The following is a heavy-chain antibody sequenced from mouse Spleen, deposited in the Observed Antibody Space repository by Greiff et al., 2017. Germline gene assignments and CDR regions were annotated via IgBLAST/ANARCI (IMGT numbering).Heavy chain of an antibody. CDR1: GYAFTNYL. CDR3: ARSLLDY. Sequence: QVQLQQSGAELVRPGTSVKVSCKASGYAFTNYLIEWVKQRPGQGLEWIGMINPGSGGSNYNEKFKGKATLTADKSSSTAYMQLSSLTSEDSAVYFCARSLLDYWGQGTTLTVSS. CDR2: INPGSGGS. V-gene: IGHV1-54*01. J-gene: IGHJ2*01.